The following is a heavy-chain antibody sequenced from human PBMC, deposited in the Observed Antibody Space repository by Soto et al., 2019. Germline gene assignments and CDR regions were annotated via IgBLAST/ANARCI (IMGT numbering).Heavy chain of an antibody. CDR2: MNPNSGNT. J-gene: IGHJ6*02. CDR1: GYTFTSYD. CDR3: ASFCVLVPADRIMDF. Sequence: ASVKVSCKASGYTFTSYDINWVRQATGQGLEWMGWMNPNSGNTGYAQKFQGRVTMTRNTSISTAYMELSSLRSEDTAVYYCASFCVLVPADRIMDFWGQGTTVPVSS. V-gene: IGHV1-8*01. D-gene: IGHD2-2*01.